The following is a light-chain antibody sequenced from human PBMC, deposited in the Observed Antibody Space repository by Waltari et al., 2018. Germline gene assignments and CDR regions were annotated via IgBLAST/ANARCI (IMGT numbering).Light chain of an antibody. V-gene: IGLV10-54*04. J-gene: IGLJ3*02. CDR3: SAWDSSLGAWV. CDR2: RNN. Sequence: QAGLTQPPSVAKGLGTNAQPTRPGTSHQCCKQREAWLQQHQGHPPKRLSYRNNNRPSGISERFSASRSGNTDSLTITGLQPEDEADYYCSAWDSSLGAWVFGGGTKLTVL. CDR1: SHQCCKQR.